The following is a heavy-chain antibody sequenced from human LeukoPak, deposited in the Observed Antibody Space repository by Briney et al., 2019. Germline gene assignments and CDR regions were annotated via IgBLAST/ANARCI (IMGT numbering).Heavy chain of an antibody. Sequence: PGGSLRLSCAASGFTFSSYAMHWVRQAPGKGLEWVAVISYDGSNKYYADSVKGRFTISRDNSKNTLYLQMNSLRAEDTAVYYCARDLVDTAMVWLPRFDYWGQGTLVTVSS. CDR2: ISYDGSNK. CDR3: ARDLVDTAMVWLPRFDY. V-gene: IGHV3-30*04. D-gene: IGHD5-18*01. CDR1: GFTFSSYA. J-gene: IGHJ4*02.